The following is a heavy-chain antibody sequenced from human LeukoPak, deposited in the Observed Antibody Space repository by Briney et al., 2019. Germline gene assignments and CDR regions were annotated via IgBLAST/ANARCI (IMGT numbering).Heavy chain of an antibody. V-gene: IGHV3-11*03. CDR1: GFMFSNYV. J-gene: IGHJ4*02. D-gene: IGHD3-10*01. CDR3: ATTGSSTFAFDN. CDR2: ISSSSSYT. Sequence: GGSLRLSCAAAGFMFSNYVMYWIRQAPGKGLEWVSYISSSSSYTNYADSVKGRFTISRDNSKNTSYLQMNSLRAEDTAFYYCATTGSSTFAFDNWGQGTLITVSS.